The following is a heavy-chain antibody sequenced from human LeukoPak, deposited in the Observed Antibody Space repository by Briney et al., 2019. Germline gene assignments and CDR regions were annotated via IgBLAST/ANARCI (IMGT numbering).Heavy chain of an antibody. CDR3: AKDRFLEWLFPIDY. CDR1: GFTFSSYA. CDR2: ISGSGGST. J-gene: IGHJ4*02. Sequence: GGSLRLSCAASGFTFSSYATSWVRQAPGKGLEWVSAISGSGGSTYYADSVKGRFTISRDNSKNTLYLQMNSLRAEDTAVYYCAKDRFLEWLFPIDYWGQGTLVTVSS. D-gene: IGHD3-3*01. V-gene: IGHV3-23*01.